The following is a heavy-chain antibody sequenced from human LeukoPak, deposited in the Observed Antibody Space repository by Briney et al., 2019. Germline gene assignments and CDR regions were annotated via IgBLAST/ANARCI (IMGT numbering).Heavy chain of an antibody. D-gene: IGHD3-10*01. V-gene: IGHV4-59*01. J-gene: IGHJ4*02. CDR2: IYYSGST. CDR3: ARGKAYYYYAEYYFDY. CDR1: GDSISSYY. Sequence: SETLSLTCTVSGDSISSYYWSWIRQPPGKGLEWIGYIYYSGSTNYNPSLKSRVTISVGTSKNQFSLKLSSVTAADTAVYYCARGKAYYYYAEYYFDYWGQGTLVTVSS.